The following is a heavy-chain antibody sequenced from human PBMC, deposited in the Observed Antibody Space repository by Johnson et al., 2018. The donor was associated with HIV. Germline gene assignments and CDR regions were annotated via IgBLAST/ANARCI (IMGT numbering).Heavy chain of an antibody. CDR3: VKMLDLGDDGSDI. V-gene: IGHV3-33*05. CDR1: GFTFSSYG. J-gene: IGHJ3*02. D-gene: IGHD3/OR15-3a*01. Sequence: QVQLVESGGGVVQPGRSLRLSCAASGFTFSSYGMHWVRQAPGKGLEWVAVITYDGNKKYYVDSVKGRLTISRDNSKNTLYLQMNSLRVEDTAMYYCVKMLDLGDDGSDIWGQGTMVTVSS. CDR2: ITYDGNKK.